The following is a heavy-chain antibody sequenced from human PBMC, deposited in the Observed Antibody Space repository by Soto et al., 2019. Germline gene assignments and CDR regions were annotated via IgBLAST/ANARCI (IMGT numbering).Heavy chain of an antibody. CDR1: GGTFSSYA. J-gene: IGHJ5*02. CDR2: IIPIFGTA. CDR3: ARYASRESNWFDP. Sequence: SVKVSCKASGGTFSSYAISWVRQAPGQGLEWMGGIIPIFGTANYAQKFQGRVTITADESTSTAYMELSSLRSEDTAVYYCARYASRESNWFDPRGQGTLVTVSS. V-gene: IGHV1-69*13. D-gene: IGHD6-13*01.